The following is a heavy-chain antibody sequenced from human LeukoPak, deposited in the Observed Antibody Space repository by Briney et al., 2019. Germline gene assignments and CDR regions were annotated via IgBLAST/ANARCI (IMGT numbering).Heavy chain of an antibody. CDR2: INPSGGST. V-gene: IGHV1-46*01. Sequence: ASVKVSCKASGYTFTSYYMHWVRQAPGQGLEWMGIINPSGGSTSYAQKFQGRVTMTRDTSTSTVYMELSSLRSEDTAVYYRARVSKPYGSGSYPAYYFDYWGQGTLVTVSS. D-gene: IGHD3-10*01. CDR1: GYTFTSYY. CDR3: ARVSKPYGSGSYPAYYFDY. J-gene: IGHJ4*02.